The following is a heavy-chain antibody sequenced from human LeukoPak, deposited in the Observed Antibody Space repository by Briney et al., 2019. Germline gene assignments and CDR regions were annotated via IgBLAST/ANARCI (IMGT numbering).Heavy chain of an antibody. CDR1: GYTFTSYA. D-gene: IGHD6-13*01. Sequence: ASVKVSCKASGYTFTSYAMNWVRQAPGQGLEWMGWINTNTGNPTYAQGFTGRFVFSLDTSVSTAYLQISSLKAEDTAVYYCARGEEVIAAAADDAFDIWGQGTMVTVSS. CDR3: ARGEEVIAAAADDAFDI. J-gene: IGHJ3*02. V-gene: IGHV7-4-1*02. CDR2: INTNTGNP.